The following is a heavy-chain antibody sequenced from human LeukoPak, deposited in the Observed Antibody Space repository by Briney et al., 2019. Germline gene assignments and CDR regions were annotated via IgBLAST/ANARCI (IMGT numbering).Heavy chain of an antibody. J-gene: IGHJ4*01. CDR2: INGDGSRI. CDR1: GFTFSSHW. D-gene: IGHD3-16*01. V-gene: IGHV3-74*01. Sequence: TGGSLRLSCVASGFTFSSHWMHWVRQVPGKGLMWVSRINGDGSRIHYGDSVKGRFTISRDNAKNTLYLQMTSLRGDDTAIYFCARDALGGRTKFDSWGHGSLVTVCS. CDR3: ARDALGGRTKFDS.